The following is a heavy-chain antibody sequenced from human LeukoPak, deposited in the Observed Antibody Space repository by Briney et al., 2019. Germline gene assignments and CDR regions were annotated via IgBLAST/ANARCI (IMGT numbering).Heavy chain of an antibody. D-gene: IGHD3-10*01. V-gene: IGHV3-33*01. CDR2: IWYDGSNK. J-gene: IGHJ4*02. Sequence: GGSLRLSCAASGFTFSSYGMHWVRQAPGKGLEWVAVIWYDGSNKYYADSVKGRFTISRDNSKNTLYPQMNSLRAEDTAVYYCARDYYGSGSFDYWGQGTLVTVSS. CDR3: ARDYYGSGSFDY. CDR1: GFTFSSYG.